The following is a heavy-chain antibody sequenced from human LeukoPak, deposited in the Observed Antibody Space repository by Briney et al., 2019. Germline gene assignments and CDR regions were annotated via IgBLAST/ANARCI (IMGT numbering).Heavy chain of an antibody. D-gene: IGHD3-22*01. CDR1: GGSISSYY. V-gene: IGHV4-59*08. J-gene: IGHJ2*01. CDR3: ARSGYDSSGYYYLGWYFDL. CDR2: TYYSGST. Sequence: SETLSLTCTVSGGSISSYYWSWIRQPPGKGLEWIGYTYYSGSTNYNPSLKSRVTISVDTSKNQFSLKLSSVTAADTAVYYCARSGYDSSGYYYLGWYFDLWGRGTLVTVSS.